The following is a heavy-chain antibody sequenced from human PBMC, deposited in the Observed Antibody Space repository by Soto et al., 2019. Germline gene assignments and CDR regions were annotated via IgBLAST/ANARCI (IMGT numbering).Heavy chain of an antibody. CDR1: GGSFSGYY. D-gene: IGHD3-22*01. CDR3: ARYYYDSSPLFDY. Sequence: SETLSLTCAVYGGSFSGYYWSWIRQPPGKGLEWIGEINHSGSTNYNPSLKSRVTISVDTSKNQFSLKLSSVTAADTAVYYCARYYYDSSPLFDYWGQGTLVTVSS. J-gene: IGHJ4*02. V-gene: IGHV4-34*01. CDR2: INHSGST.